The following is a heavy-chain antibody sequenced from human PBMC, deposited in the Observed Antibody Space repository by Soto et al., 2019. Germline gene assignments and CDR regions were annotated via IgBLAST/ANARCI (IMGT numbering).Heavy chain of an antibody. V-gene: IGHV3-53*01. CDR3: ARDGDGGWGN. CDR1: GLYVGSSY. CDR2: ISGGGET. J-gene: IGHJ4*02. Sequence: EVQLVESGGGVIQPGGSLRLSCAASGLYVGSSYMSWVRQAPGKGLEWISYISGGGETYYSNSVKGRFTISKDNSKNTLFLQMHSVRADDTAVYYCARDGDGGWGNWGRGVQVTVTS. D-gene: IGHD7-27*01.